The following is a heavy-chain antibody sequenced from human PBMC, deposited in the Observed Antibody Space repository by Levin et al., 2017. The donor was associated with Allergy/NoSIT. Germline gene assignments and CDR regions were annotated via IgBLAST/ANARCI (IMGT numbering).Heavy chain of an antibody. CDR3: ARDMTTVTWGWFDP. J-gene: IGHJ5*02. D-gene: IGHD4-17*01. Sequence: SQTLSLTCAVSGYSISSGYYWGWIRQPPGKGLEWIGSIYHSGSTYYNPSLKSRVTISVDTSKNQFSLKLSSVTAADTAVYYCARDMTTVTWGWFDPWGQGTLVTVSS. CDR2: IYHSGST. CDR1: GYSISSGYY. V-gene: IGHV4-38-2*02.